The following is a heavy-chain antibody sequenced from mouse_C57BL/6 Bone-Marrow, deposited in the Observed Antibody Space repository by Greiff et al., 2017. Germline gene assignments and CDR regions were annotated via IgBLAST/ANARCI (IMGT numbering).Heavy chain of an antibody. J-gene: IGHJ3*01. Sequence: VKLQESGAELVRPGTSVKVSCKASGYDFTNYLIEWVKQRPGQGLEWIGVSNPGSGGTNYTEKFKGKATLTADKSSSTAYMQLSSLTSEDSAVLFCARSELFALAYWGQGTLVTVSA. CDR3: ARSELFALAY. CDR2: SNPGSGGT. CDR1: GYDFTNYL. V-gene: IGHV1-54*01.